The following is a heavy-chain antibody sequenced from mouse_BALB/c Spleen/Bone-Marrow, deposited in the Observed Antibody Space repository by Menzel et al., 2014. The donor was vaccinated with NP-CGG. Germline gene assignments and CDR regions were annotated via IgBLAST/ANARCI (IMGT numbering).Heavy chain of an antibody. J-gene: IGHJ3*01. V-gene: IGHV5-9-2*01. Sequence: EVQLVESGGGLVKSGGSLKLSCAASGFSFSSYGMSWVRQTPEKRLEWVATISGGGSYTFYPDSVKGRFIISRENAKNNLYLQLSSLRSEDTALYYCARHAYYDQTEVSFVYWGQGTLVTVSA. CDR1: GFSFSSYG. CDR3: ARHAYYDQTEVSFVY. D-gene: IGHD2-4*01. CDR2: ISGGGSYT.